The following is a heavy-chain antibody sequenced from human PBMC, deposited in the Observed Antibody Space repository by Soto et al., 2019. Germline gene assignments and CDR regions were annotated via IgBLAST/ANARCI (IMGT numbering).Heavy chain of an antibody. J-gene: IGHJ5*02. CDR3: ARATNPTTVTTPWFDP. D-gene: IGHD4-17*01. Sequence: SSETLSLTCAVSGYSISSGYYWGWIRQPPGKGLEWIGSIYHSGSTFYNPSLKSRVTISVDTSKNQFSLKLTSVTAADTAVYYCARATNPTTVTTPWFDPWGQGTLVTVSS. CDR1: GYSISSGYY. CDR2: IYHSGST. V-gene: IGHV4-38-2*01.